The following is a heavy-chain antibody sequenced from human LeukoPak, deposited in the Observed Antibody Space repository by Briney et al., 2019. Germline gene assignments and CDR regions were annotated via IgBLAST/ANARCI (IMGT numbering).Heavy chain of an antibody. CDR2: ISSSSSYI. V-gene: IGHV3-21*01. J-gene: IGHJ4*02. CDR1: GFTFSSYS. D-gene: IGHD6-6*01. Sequence: GGSLRLSCAASGFTFSSYSMNWVRQAPGKGLEWVSSISSSSSYIYYADSVKGRFTISRDNAKNSLYLQMNSLRAEDAAVYYCARESFAARWDWGQGTLVTVSS. CDR3: ARESFAARWD.